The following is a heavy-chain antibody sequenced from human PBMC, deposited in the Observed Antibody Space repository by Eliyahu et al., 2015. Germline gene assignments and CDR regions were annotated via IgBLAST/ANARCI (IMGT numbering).Heavy chain of an antibody. V-gene: IGHV4-34*01. CDR3: ARGPGLDY. CDR1: GGXXSGYY. CDR2: INHSGST. J-gene: IGHJ4*02. Sequence: QVQLQQWGAGLLKPSETLSXTCAVYGGXXSGYYWSWIRQPPGKGLEWIGEINHSGSTNYNPSLKSRITISVDTSKNQFSLKLSSVTAADTAVYYCARGPGLDYWGQGTLVTVSS.